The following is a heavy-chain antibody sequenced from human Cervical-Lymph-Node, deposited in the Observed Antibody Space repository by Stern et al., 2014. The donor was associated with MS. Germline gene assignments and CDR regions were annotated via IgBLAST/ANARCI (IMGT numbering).Heavy chain of an antibody. CDR3: ARGYRWKSDYYYGMDV. J-gene: IGHJ6*02. V-gene: IGHV1-2*02. D-gene: IGHD1-20*01. Sequence: QVQLVQSGAEVKKPGASVKVSCKASGYTFNDYYLHWVRQAPGQGLEWLGWINPNSGGTNYAQKFQGRVTMTRDPSISTAYMELSSLKSDDAAVYFCARGYRWKSDYYYGMDVWGQGTTVTVSS. CDR1: GYTFNDYY. CDR2: INPNSGGT.